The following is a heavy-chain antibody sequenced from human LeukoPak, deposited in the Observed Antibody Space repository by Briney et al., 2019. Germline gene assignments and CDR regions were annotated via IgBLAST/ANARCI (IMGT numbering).Heavy chain of an antibody. Sequence: GASVRVSCKASGYSFIGYYMHWVRQAPGQGLEWMGWINPNSGGTNYAQKFQGRVTMTRDTSIRTAYMELSRLRSDDTAVYYCAVQIGGVIVWSGGYGYWGQGTLVTVSS. CDR1: GYSFIGYY. CDR2: INPNSGGT. V-gene: IGHV1-2*02. D-gene: IGHD3-16*02. CDR3: AVQIGGVIVWSGGYGY. J-gene: IGHJ4*02.